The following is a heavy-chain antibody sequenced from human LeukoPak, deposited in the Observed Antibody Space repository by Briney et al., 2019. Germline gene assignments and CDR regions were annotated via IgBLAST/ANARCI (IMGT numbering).Heavy chain of an antibody. CDR2: ISYDGSNT. Sequence: GGSLRLSCAASGFTFSNYAIHWVRQAPGKGLESVAVISYDGSNTNYADSVKGRFTISRDNSKTTLYLQMNSLRAEDTALYYCAKRAVTATIERGYFDNWGQGTLVIVSS. J-gene: IGHJ4*02. CDR1: GFTFSNYA. CDR3: AKRAVTATIERGYFDN. D-gene: IGHD2-21*02. V-gene: IGHV3-30-3*02.